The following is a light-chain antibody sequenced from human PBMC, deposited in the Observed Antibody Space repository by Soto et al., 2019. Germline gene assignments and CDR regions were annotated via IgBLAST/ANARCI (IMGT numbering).Light chain of an antibody. V-gene: IGLV1-51*02. CDR1: SSNIGNNY. CDR3: GTWDSSLSAGV. Sequence: QSVLTQPPSVSAAPGQTVTISCSGSSSNIGNNYVSWYQQLPGTAPKLLIHENDRRPSGIPDRFSGSKSGTSATLGITGLQTGDAADYYCGTWDSSLSAGVFGGGTKLTVL. J-gene: IGLJ2*01. CDR2: END.